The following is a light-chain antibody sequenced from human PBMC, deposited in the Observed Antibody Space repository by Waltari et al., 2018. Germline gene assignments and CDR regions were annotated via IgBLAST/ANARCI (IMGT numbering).Light chain of an antibody. CDR1: SSDVVGYNY. J-gene: IGLJ1*01. Sequence: QSALTQPPSASGSLGQSVTISCTGTSSDVVGYNYVSWYQQHPGKAPKLMIYDVTKRPSGVPDRFSGSKSGNTASLTVSGLQAEDEADYYCSSYAGSNKVFGTGTKVTVL. CDR2: DVT. CDR3: SSYAGSNKV. V-gene: IGLV2-8*01.